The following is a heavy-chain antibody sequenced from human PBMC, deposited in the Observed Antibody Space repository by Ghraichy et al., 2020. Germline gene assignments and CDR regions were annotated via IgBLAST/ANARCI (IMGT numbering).Heavy chain of an antibody. Sequence: ASVKVSCKASGYTFISYGITWVRQAPGQGLEWMGWITTKSGNTQYGWKFQGRVTMTTDTSTSTAYMELRSLRSDDTAVYYCVRGINWFDPWGQGTLVTVSS. V-gene: IGHV1-18*01. CDR2: ITTKSGNT. CDR1: GYTFISYG. CDR3: VRGINWFDP. J-gene: IGHJ5*02.